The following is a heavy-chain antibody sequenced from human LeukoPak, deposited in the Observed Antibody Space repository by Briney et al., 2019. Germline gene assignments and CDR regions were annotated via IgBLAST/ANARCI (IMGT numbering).Heavy chain of an antibody. CDR2: ISYDGSNK. J-gene: IGHJ4*02. Sequence: GGSLRLSCAASGFTFSSYAMHWVRQAPGKGLEWVAVISYDGSNKYYADSVKGRFTISRDNAKNTLYLQMNSLRAEDTAVYYCASGIAVAGTGFDYWGQGTLVSVSS. CDR1: GFTFSSYA. D-gene: IGHD6-19*01. V-gene: IGHV3-30*04. CDR3: ASGIAVAGTGFDY.